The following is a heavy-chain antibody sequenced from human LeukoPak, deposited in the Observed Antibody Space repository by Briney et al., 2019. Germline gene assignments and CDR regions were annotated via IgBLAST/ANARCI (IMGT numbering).Heavy chain of an antibody. Sequence: GGSLRLSCAASGFTFDDYAMHWVRQAPGKGLEWVSGISWNSGSIGYADSVKGRFTISRENAKNSLYLQMNSLRAEDTAVYYCAKVGGSYYVPLDYWGQGTLVTVSS. J-gene: IGHJ4*02. CDR2: ISWNSGSI. CDR3: AKVGGSYYVPLDY. CDR1: GFTFDDYA. V-gene: IGHV3-9*01. D-gene: IGHD1-26*01.